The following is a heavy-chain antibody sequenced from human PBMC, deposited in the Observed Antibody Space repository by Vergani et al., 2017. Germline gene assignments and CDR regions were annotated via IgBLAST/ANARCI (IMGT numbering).Heavy chain of an antibody. CDR2: IIPIFGTA. D-gene: IGHD3-22*01. Sequence: QVQLVQSGAEVKKPGSSVKVSCKASGGTFSSYAISWVRQAPGKGLEGMGGIIPIFGTANYAQKFQGRVTITADESTSTAYMELSSLRSEDTSVYYCARGTTYYYDSSGSHYFDYWGQGTLVTVSS. CDR3: ARGTTYYYDSSGSHYFDY. CDR1: GGTFSSYA. J-gene: IGHJ4*02. V-gene: IGHV1-69*01.